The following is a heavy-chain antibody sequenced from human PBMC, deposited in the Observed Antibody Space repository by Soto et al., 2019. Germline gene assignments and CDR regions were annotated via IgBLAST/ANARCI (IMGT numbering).Heavy chain of an antibody. D-gene: IGHD5-18*01. Sequence: QLQLQESGPGLVKPSETLSLTCTVSGGSISSSSYYWGWIRKPPGKGLEWIGSIYYSGSTYYNPSLKSRVTISVDTSKNQFSLKLSSVTAADTAVYYCARHTAMGYYYYYSGMDVWGQGTTVTVSS. V-gene: IGHV4-39*01. CDR1: GGSISSSSYY. CDR3: ARHTAMGYYYYYSGMDV. CDR2: IYYSGST. J-gene: IGHJ6*02.